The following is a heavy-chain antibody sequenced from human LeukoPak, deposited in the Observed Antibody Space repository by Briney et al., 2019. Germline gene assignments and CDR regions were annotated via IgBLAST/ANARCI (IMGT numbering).Heavy chain of an antibody. CDR1: GGSFSGYY. CDR2: INHSGST. CDR3: AGGRYCSGGSCLPGDY. D-gene: IGHD2-15*01. J-gene: IGHJ4*02. V-gene: IGHV4-34*01. Sequence: PSETLSLTCAVYGGSFSGYYWSWIRQPPGKGLEWIGEINHSGSTNYNPSLKSRVTISVDTSKNQFSLKLSSVTAADTAVYYCAGGRYCSGGSCLPGDYWGQGTLVTVSS.